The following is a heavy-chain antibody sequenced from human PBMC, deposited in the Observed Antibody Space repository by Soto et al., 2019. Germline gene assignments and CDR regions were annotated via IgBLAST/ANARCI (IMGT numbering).Heavy chain of an antibody. CDR3: AREVESGYDYQFGMDV. Sequence: PSQTLSLTCAISGDSFSSNSAAWNWIRQSPSRGLEWLGRTYYRSKWYNDYAVSVKSRITINPDTSKNQFSLQLNSVTPEDTAVYYCAREVESGYDYQFGMDVWGQGTTVTVSS. CDR1: GDSFSSNSAA. D-gene: IGHD5-12*01. V-gene: IGHV6-1*01. J-gene: IGHJ6*01. CDR2: TYYRSKWYN.